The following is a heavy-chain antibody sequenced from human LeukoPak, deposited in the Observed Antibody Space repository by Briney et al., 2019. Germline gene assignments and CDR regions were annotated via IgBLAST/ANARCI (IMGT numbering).Heavy chain of an antibody. D-gene: IGHD1-1*01. V-gene: IGHV4-59*01. J-gene: IGHJ6*02. CDR3: ARDQGPPNLVSGMDV. CDR1: GGSISSYY. Sequence: SETLSLTCTVSGGSISSYYWSWIRQPPGKGLEWIGYIYYSGSTNYNPSPKSRVTISVDTSKNQFSLKLSSVTAADTAVYYCARDQGPPNLVSGMDVWGQGTTVTVSS. CDR2: IYYSGST.